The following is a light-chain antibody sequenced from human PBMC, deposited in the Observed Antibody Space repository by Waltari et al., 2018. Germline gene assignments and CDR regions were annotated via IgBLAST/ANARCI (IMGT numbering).Light chain of an antibody. Sequence: DIVMTKSPDSLAVSLGERATINCRSSQSILYSSNNRNYLAWYQQKPGQPPKLIIYWASTRESGVPDRFSGSGSGTDFTLTISSLQAEDVAVYYCQQYYGTPLTFGGGTKVEIK. J-gene: IGKJ4*01. CDR3: QQYYGTPLT. V-gene: IGKV4-1*01. CDR2: WAS. CDR1: QSILYSSNNRNY.